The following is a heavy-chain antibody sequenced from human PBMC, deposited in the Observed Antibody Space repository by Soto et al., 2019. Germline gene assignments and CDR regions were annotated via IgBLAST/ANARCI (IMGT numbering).Heavy chain of an antibody. V-gene: IGHV4-4*07. J-gene: IGHJ6*02. CDR2: IYTSGST. CDR3: ARHPKLTLYYGMDV. CDR1: GGSISSYY. Sequence: SETLSLTCTVSGGSISSYYWSWIRQPAGKGLEWIGRIYTSGSTNYNPSLKSRVTMSVDTSKNQFSLKLSSVTAADTAVYYCARHPKLTLYYGMDVWGQGTTVTVSS.